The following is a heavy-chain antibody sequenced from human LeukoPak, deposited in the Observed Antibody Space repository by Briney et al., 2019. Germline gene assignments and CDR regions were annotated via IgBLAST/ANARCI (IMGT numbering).Heavy chain of an antibody. D-gene: IGHD6-13*01. CDR2: IYYSGGT. CDR3: ASPTAADAFDI. J-gene: IGHJ3*02. V-gene: IGHV4-59*01. Sequence: SETLSLTCTVSGGSISSYYWSWIRQPPGKGLEWIGYIYYSGGTNYNPSLKSRVTISVDTSKNQFSLKLSSVTAADTAVYYCASPTAADAFDIWGQGTMVTVSS. CDR1: GGSISSYY.